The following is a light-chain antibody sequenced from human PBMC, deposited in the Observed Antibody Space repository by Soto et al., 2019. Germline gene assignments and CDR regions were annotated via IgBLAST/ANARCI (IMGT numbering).Light chain of an antibody. CDR3: QTWATGFHWV. CDR2: INSDGSH. Sequence: QTVVTQSPSASASLGASVKLTCTRSSGHSSYAIAWHQQQPEKGPRYLMKINSDGSHSKGDGIPDRFSGSSSGAERHLTISSLQSEDEADYYCQTWATGFHWVFGGGTKLTVL. V-gene: IGLV4-69*01. CDR1: SGHSSYA. J-gene: IGLJ3*02.